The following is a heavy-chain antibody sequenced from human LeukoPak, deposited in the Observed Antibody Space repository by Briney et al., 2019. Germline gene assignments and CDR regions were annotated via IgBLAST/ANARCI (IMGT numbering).Heavy chain of an antibody. J-gene: IGHJ4*02. CDR3: TTILSITMVRGVADY. CDR2: IRSKANSYAT. D-gene: IGHD3-10*01. V-gene: IGHV3-73*01. Sequence: QPGGSLRLSCAASGFTFSGSAMHWVRQASGKGLEWVGRIRSKANSYATAYAASVKGRFTISRDDSKNTAYLQMNSLKTADTAVYYCTTILSITMVRGVADYWGQGTLVTVSS. CDR1: GFTFSGSA.